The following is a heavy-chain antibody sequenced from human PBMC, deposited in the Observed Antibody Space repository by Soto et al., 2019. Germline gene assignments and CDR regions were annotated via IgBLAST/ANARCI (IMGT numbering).Heavy chain of an antibody. CDR2: IIPSFGTA. V-gene: IGHV1-69*12. CDR1: GGTFSTSA. J-gene: IGHJ6*02. D-gene: IGHD5-12*01. Sequence: QVQLVQSGAEVMQPGSSVRDSCKTSGGTFSTSAIRWVRQAPGQGLARMGGIIPSFGTADYAQKFQGRVTITADESTSTAYMELSSLRSEDTAVYFCARDKDRVRLGGNYYYATDVWGQGTTVTVSS. CDR3: ARDKDRVRLGGNYYYATDV.